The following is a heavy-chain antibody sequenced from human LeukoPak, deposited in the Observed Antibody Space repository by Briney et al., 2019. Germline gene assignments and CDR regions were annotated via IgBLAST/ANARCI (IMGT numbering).Heavy chain of an antibody. J-gene: IGHJ4*02. CDR2: IDGSGSS. D-gene: IGHD6-19*01. CDR3: ARSPLSSSGWYRADY. Sequence: SETLPLTCTVSGGSIRLYYWNWIRQPAGKGLEWIGRIDGSGSSTYSPSLGSRVTMSVDSSKSQISLNLISVTAADTAMYYCARSPLSSSGWYRADYWGQGTLVTVSS. CDR1: GGSIRLYY. V-gene: IGHV4-4*07.